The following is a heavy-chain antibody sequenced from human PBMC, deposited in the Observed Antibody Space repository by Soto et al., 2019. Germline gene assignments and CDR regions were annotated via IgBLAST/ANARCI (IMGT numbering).Heavy chain of an antibody. CDR2: ISGSGGST. Sequence: EVQLLESGGGLVQPGGSLRLSCAASGFTFSSYAISWVRQAPGKGLEWVSAISGSGGSTYYADSVKGRFTISRDNSKNTLYLQMNSLRAEDTAVYYCAKGEATVTLLYYDGMDVWGQGTTVTVSS. CDR1: GFTFSSYA. J-gene: IGHJ6*02. V-gene: IGHV3-23*01. CDR3: AKGEATVTLLYYDGMDV. D-gene: IGHD4-4*01.